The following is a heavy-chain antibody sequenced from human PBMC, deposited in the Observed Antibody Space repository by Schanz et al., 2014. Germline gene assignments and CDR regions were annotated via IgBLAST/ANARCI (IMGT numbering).Heavy chain of an antibody. Sequence: EVQMLESGGGLVQPGGSLRLSCEASGFSFGNYAMSWVRQAPGKGLEWVAAISGSGGSTYYAYSVKGRFTISGDSSKYTVYLQMNSLRADDTAVYYCAKGPYYYYYIDVWGNWTTVTVSS. CDR3: AKGPYYYYYIDV. CDR1: GFSFGNYA. V-gene: IGHV3-23*01. J-gene: IGHJ6*03. CDR2: ISGSGGST.